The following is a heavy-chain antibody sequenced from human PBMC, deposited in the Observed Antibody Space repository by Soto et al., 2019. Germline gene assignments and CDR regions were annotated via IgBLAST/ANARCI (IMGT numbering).Heavy chain of an antibody. CDR3: ARDKSGVGAHYLDY. J-gene: IGHJ4*02. CDR1: GGSISSYY. D-gene: IGHD1-26*01. Sequence: SETLSLTCTVSGGSISSYYWSWIRQPPGKGLEWIGYIYYSGSTYYNPSLKSRVTISVDTSKNQFSLKLSSVTAADTAGYYCARDKSGVGAHYLDYRGQGTLVTVSS. V-gene: IGHV4-59*06. CDR2: IYYSGST.